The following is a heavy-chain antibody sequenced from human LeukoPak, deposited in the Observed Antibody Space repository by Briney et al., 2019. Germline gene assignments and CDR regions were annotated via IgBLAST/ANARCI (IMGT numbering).Heavy chain of an antibody. J-gene: IGHJ4*02. CDR2: IRYDGSNK. CDR3: AKSGYNRFDY. CDR1: GFTFSIYE. V-gene: IGHV3-30*02. Sequence: GGSLRLSCAASGFTFSIYEMNWVRQAPGKGLEWVAFIRYDGSNKYYADSVKGRFTISRDNSKNTLYLQMNSLRAEDTAVYYCAKSGYNRFDYWGQGTLVTVSS. D-gene: IGHD5-24*01.